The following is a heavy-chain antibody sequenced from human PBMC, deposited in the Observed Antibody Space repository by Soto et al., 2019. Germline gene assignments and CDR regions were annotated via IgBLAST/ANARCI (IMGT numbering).Heavy chain of an antibody. D-gene: IGHD2-2*01. J-gene: IGHJ6*02. Sequence: PGESLKISCKGSGYSFTSYWISWVRQMPGKGLEWMGRIDPSDSDTNYSPSFQGHVTISADKSISTAYLQWSSLKASDTAMYYCARNLVPAANYYYYGMDVWGQGTTVTVSS. CDR1: GYSFTSYW. CDR2: IDPSDSDT. V-gene: IGHV5-10-1*01. CDR3: ARNLVPAANYYYYGMDV.